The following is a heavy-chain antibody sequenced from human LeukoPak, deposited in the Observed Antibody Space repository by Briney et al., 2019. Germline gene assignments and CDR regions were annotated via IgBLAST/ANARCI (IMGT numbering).Heavy chain of an antibody. D-gene: IGHD6-13*01. CDR1: GGSISSGDYY. V-gene: IGHV4-30-4*01. Sequence: SETLSLTCTVSGGSISSGDYYWSWIRQPPGKGLEWIGYIYYSGSTYYNPSLKSRVTISVDTSKNQFSLKLSSVTAADTAVYYCARHVSSWSHDAFDIWGQGTMVTVSS. J-gene: IGHJ3*02. CDR3: ARHVSSWSHDAFDI. CDR2: IYYSGST.